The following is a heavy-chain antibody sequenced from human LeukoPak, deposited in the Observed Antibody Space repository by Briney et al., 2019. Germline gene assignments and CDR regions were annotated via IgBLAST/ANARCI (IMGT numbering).Heavy chain of an antibody. D-gene: IGHD3-16*01. CDR1: GGSISSYY. Sequence: PSETLSLTCTVSGGSISSYYWSWIRQPPGKGLEWIGYIYYSGSTNYNPSLKSRVTISVDTSKNHFSLKPSSVTAADTAVYYCASYVRGEAFDIWGQGTMVTVSS. V-gene: IGHV4-59*12. CDR2: IYYSGST. CDR3: ASYVRGEAFDI. J-gene: IGHJ3*02.